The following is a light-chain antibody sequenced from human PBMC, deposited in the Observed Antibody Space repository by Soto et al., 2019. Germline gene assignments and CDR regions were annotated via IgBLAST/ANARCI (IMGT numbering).Light chain of an antibody. V-gene: IGKV1-39*01. J-gene: IGKJ2*01. CDR1: QSVSIY. CDR2: ASS. CDR3: QQSYSTPT. Sequence: DIQMTQSQSSLSGSVGDRVSITCRTSQSVSIYVNWYQQKPGKAPIPLIYASSSLQSGVPSRFSGSGSGTDFTLTISSLEPEDFATYYCQQSYSTPTFGQGTKVDIK.